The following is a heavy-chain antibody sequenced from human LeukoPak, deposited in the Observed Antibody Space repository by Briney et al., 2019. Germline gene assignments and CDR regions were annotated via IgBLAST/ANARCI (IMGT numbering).Heavy chain of an antibody. CDR1: GFTFSNAW. V-gene: IGHV3-15*01. CDR2: IKSKTDGGTT. J-gene: IGHJ4*02. D-gene: IGHD1-26*01. CDR3: TTVVAWELLRRVGDY. Sequence: GGSLRLSCAASGFTFSNAWMSWVRQAPGKGLEWVGRIKSKTDGGTTDYAAPVKGRFTISRDDSKNTLYLQMNSLKTEDTAVYYCTTVVAWELLRRVGDYWGQGTLVTVSS.